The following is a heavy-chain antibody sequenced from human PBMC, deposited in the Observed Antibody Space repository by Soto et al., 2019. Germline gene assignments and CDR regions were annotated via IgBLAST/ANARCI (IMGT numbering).Heavy chain of an antibody. V-gene: IGHV3-11*06. J-gene: IGHJ6*02. CDR3: ARDRTSVGPYKTGAMDV. CDR2: ITGGSAYT. Sequence: GGSLRLSCTASGFAFSDYSMSWIRQAPGKGLEWVSYITGGSAYTNYADSVKGRFSISRDNTKNSLFLQMNSLRAEDTALYYCARDRTSVGPYKTGAMDVWGQGTTVTVSS. CDR1: GFAFSDYS. D-gene: IGHD1-1*01.